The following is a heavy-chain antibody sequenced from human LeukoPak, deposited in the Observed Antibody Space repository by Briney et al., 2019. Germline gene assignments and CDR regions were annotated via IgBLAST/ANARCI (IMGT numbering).Heavy chain of an antibody. V-gene: IGHV3-23*01. CDR3: AKDPSPLDY. CDR1: LFAPSSYA. CDR2: MSGNGSST. J-gene: IGHJ4*02. Sequence: PRRSLRLSCAASLFAPSSYAISSGPQAPGNRLELVSAMSGNGSSTYYADSVKGRFTISRDNSKNTLYLQMNSMRAEDTAVYYCAKDPSPLDYWGQGTLVTVSS.